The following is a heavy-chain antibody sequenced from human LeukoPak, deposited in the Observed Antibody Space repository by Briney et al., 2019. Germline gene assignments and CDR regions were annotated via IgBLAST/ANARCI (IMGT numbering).Heavy chain of an antibody. CDR1: GVSISSSSYY. Sequence: SETLSLTCTVSGVSISSSSYYWGWIRQPPGKRLEWLAFIHSNGNTKYYSDSVKGRFSISTDNSINTCYLQMNSLSPADTALYYCAKDRPYFDHWGQGTLVTVSS. CDR3: AKDRPYFDH. J-gene: IGHJ4*02. V-gene: IGHV4-39*02. CDR2: IHSNGNT.